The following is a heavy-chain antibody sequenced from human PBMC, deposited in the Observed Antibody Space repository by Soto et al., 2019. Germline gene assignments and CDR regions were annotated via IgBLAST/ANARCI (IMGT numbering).Heavy chain of an antibody. CDR2: IYYSGST. V-gene: IGHV4-31*03. CDR1: GGSISSGGYY. Sequence: SETLSLTCTVSGGSISSGGYYWSWIRQHPGKGLEWIGYIYYSGSTYYNPSLKSRVTISVDTSKNQFSLKLSSVTAADTAVYYFVRDGVGKSIAARGPYYYGMDVWGQGTTVTVSS. D-gene: IGHD6-6*01. J-gene: IGHJ6*02. CDR3: VRDGVGKSIAARGPYYYGMDV.